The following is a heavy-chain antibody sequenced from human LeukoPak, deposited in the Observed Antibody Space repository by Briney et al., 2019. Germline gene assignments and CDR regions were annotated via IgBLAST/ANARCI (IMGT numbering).Heavy chain of an antibody. Sequence: ASLKVSCKASGYTFTSYYIHWVRQAPGQGLEWMGIINPSGGSTTYAQKFQGRVTMTRDTSTSTVYMELSSLRSEDTALYYCARGDVYYNNVYNWFDPWGQGTLVIVSS. J-gene: IGHJ5*02. CDR3: ARGDVYYNNVYNWFDP. V-gene: IGHV1-46*01. D-gene: IGHD3-10*01. CDR1: GYTFTSYY. CDR2: INPSGGST.